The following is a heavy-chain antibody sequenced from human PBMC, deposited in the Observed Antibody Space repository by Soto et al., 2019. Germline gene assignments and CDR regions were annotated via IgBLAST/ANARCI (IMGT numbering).Heavy chain of an antibody. J-gene: IGHJ4*02. CDR3: ARASDSSGWNYYFDY. Sequence: PGGSLRLSCAASGFTFSSYSMNWVRQAPGEGLEWVSSISSSSSYIYYADSVKGRFTISRDNAKNSLYLQMNSLRAEDTAVYYCARASDSSGWNYYFDYWGQGTLVTVSS. CDR2: ISSSSSYI. CDR1: GFTFSSYS. V-gene: IGHV3-21*01. D-gene: IGHD6-19*01.